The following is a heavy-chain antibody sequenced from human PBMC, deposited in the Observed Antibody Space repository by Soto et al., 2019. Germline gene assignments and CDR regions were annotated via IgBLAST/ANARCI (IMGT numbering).Heavy chain of an antibody. CDR2: INSDGSII. V-gene: IGHV3-74*03. Sequence: EVQLVESGGGLVQPGGSLRLSCAASGFTFSSHWMHWVRQAPGKGLVWVSRINSDGSIITYADSVKGRFTISRDNAKNTLYLQMNSLRAEDTAVYYCARAHYDFWNGAESGYWGQGTLVTVSS. CDR3: ARAHYDFWNGAESGY. D-gene: IGHD3-3*01. J-gene: IGHJ4*02. CDR1: GFTFSSHW.